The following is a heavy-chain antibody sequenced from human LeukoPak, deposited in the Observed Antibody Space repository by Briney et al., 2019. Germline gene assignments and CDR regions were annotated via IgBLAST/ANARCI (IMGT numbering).Heavy chain of an antibody. J-gene: IGHJ4*02. CDR3: ARHARYYDSSGYYYALSWYSDY. V-gene: IGHV3-53*01. Sequence: GGSLRLSCAASGFTVSSNYMSWVRQAPGKGLEWVSVIYSGGSTYYADSVRGRFTISRDNSKNTLYLQMNSLRAEDTAVYYCARHARYYDSSGYYYALSWYSDYWGQGTLVTVSS. CDR2: IYSGGST. D-gene: IGHD3-22*01. CDR1: GFTVSSNY.